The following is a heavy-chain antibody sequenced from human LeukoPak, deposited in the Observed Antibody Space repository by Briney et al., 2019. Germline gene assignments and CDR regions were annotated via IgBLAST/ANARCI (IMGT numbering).Heavy chain of an antibody. CDR1: GFTFSSFG. CDR2: LSYDGSNR. D-gene: IGHD4-17*01. V-gene: IGHV3-30*18. Sequence: GRCLRLSCAASGFTFSSFGMHWVRQAPGKGLEWVAVLSYDGSNRYYADSVKGRFTISRDNSKNTLYLQMNSLRAEDTAVYYCAKDASTVTLHADYWGQGTLVTVSS. J-gene: IGHJ4*02. CDR3: AKDASTVTLHADY.